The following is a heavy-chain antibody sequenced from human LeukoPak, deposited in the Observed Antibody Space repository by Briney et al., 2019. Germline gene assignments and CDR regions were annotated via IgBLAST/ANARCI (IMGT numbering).Heavy chain of an antibody. CDR2: VSSSGSTI. J-gene: IGHJ3*02. V-gene: IGHV3-11*04. D-gene: IGHD6-19*01. CDR3: AGYTSGWFGAFDI. CDR1: GFTFSDYY. Sequence: PGGSLRLSCAASGFTFSDYYMNWIRQAPGKGLEWVSYVSSSGSTIYYADSVRGRFTISRDNAKNSLYLQMISLTAEDTALYHCAGYTSGWFGAFDIWGQGTMVTVSS.